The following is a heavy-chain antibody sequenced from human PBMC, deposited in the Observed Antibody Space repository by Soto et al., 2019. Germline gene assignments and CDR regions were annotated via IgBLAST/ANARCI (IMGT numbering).Heavy chain of an antibody. CDR1: GGSISRGGYS. Sequence: QLQLQESGSGLVKPSQTLSLTCSVSGGSISRGGYSWSWIRQPPGKCLEWIGYIYHSGSTYYNPSLKGRVTISMETSKNQFSLKLTAVTAADTAVYYCARGHDANDDWGQGTLVTVSS. CDR3: ARGHDANDD. D-gene: IGHD2-8*01. J-gene: IGHJ4*02. V-gene: IGHV4-30-2*01. CDR2: IYHSGST.